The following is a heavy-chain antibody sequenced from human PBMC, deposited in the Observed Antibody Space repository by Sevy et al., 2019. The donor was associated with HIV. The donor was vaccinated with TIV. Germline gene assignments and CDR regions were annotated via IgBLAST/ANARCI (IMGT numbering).Heavy chain of an antibody. CDR2: ISNDGSDK. D-gene: IGHD6-13*01. CDR1: GFSFSRHG. CDR3: ANSRGRYEGSSWLYYYYIMDV. J-gene: IGHJ6*02. V-gene: IGHV3-30*18. Sequence: GGSLRLSCAAAGFSFSRHGMHWARQAPGKGLEWVAVISNDGSDKEYAESVKGRFIVSRDNSKDTVYLQMNSLRLDDTAVYYCANSRGRYEGSSWLYYYYIMDVWGQGTTVIVSS.